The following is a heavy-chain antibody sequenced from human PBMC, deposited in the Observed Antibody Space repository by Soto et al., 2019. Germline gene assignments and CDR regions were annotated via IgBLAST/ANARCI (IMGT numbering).Heavy chain of an antibody. V-gene: IGHV4-61*01. J-gene: IGHJ4*02. D-gene: IGHD5-18*01. Sequence: SETLSLTCTVSGGSVSSGSYYWSWIRQPPGKGLEWIGYIYYSGSTNYNPSLKSRVTISVDTSKNQFSLKLSSVTAADTAVYYCARVSWIQLWDYFDYWGQGTLVTVSS. CDR2: IYYSGST. CDR3: ARVSWIQLWDYFDY. CDR1: GGSVSSGSYY.